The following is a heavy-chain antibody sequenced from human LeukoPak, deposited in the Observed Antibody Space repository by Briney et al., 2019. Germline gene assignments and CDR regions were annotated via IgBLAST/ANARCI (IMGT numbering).Heavy chain of an antibody. J-gene: IGHJ4*02. CDR1: GFTFSSYA. D-gene: IGHD3-22*01. CDR3: AKDDSYDSSGYHDPFGDY. CDR2: ISGSGGST. Sequence: GGSLRLSCAASGFTFSSYAMSWVRQAPGKGLESVSAISGSGGSTYYADSVKGRFTISRDNSKNTLYLQMNSLRAEDTAVYYCAKDDSYDSSGYHDPFGDYWGQGTLVTVSS. V-gene: IGHV3-23*01.